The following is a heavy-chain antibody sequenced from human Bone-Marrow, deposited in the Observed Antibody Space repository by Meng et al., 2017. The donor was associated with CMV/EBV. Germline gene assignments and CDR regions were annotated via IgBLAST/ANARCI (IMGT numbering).Heavy chain of an antibody. Sequence: GGSLRLSCAASGFIFGDYGMAWVRQVPGKGLEWLSSISWNGVITGYADSVKARFTISRDNAKNSLYVQMNSLRVEDTALYYCAREWYRNDYYYGMDVLGQGTTVTVSS. CDR2: ISWNGVIT. CDR1: GFIFGDYG. V-gene: IGHV3-20*04. D-gene: IGHD6-13*01. CDR3: AREWYRNDYYYGMDV. J-gene: IGHJ6*02.